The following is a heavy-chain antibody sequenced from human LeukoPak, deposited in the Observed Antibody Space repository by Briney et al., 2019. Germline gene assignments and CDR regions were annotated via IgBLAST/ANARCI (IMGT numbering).Heavy chain of an antibody. J-gene: IGHJ4*02. D-gene: IGHD3-10*01. V-gene: IGHV3-21*04. CDR2: ISSSSSYI. CDR3: ASLGILLWFGESRDY. CDR1: GFTFSSYS. Sequence: KTGGSLRLSCAASGFTFSSYSMNWVRQAPGKGLEWVSSISSSSSYIYYADSVKGRFTISRDNSKNTLYLQMNSLRAEDTAVYYCASLGILLWFGESRDYWGQGTLVTVSS.